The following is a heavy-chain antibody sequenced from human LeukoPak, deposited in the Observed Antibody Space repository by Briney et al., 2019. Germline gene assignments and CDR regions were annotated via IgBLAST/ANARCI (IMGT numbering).Heavy chain of an antibody. D-gene: IGHD6-19*01. CDR1: GFTFSSYA. CDR3: AKDLRMGSGWYYFDY. J-gene: IGHJ4*02. Sequence: PGGSLRLSCAASGFTFSSYAMSWVRQAPGKGLEWVSAISGSGGSTYYADSVKGRFTISRDNSKNTLYLQMNSLRAEDTAVYYCAKDLRMGSGWYYFDYWGQGTLVTVSS. CDR2: ISGSGGST. V-gene: IGHV3-23*01.